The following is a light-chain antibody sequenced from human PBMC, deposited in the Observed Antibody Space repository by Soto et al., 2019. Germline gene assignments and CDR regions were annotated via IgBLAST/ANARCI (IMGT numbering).Light chain of an antibody. CDR2: DAS. V-gene: IGKV1-33*01. CDR3: QQYNNGPPWT. Sequence: EIQMTQSPSSLSASLGDRVTITCRASQNVSSYLNWYQQKPGKAPRLLIYDASDLATGVPSRFSGSGSGTDFTFTISSLQPEDIATYYCQQYNNGPPWTFGQGTKVEI. CDR1: QNVSSY. J-gene: IGKJ1*01.